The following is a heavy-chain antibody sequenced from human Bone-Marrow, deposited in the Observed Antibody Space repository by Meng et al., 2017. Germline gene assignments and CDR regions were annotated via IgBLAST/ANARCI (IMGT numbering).Heavy chain of an antibody. D-gene: IGHD6-19*01. J-gene: IGHJ3*02. CDR2: ISSSSSYI. CDR3: AREESSGWYAFDI. Sequence: GGSLRLSCAASGFTFSSYSMNWVRQAPGKGLEWVSSISSSSSYIYYADSVKGRFTISRDNAKNSLYLQMNSLRAEDTAVYYCAREESSGWYAFDIWGQGTMVTVSS. CDR1: GFTFSSYS. V-gene: IGHV3-21*01.